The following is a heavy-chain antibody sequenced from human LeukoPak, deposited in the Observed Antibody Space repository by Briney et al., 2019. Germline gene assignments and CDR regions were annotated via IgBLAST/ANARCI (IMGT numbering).Heavy chain of an antibody. J-gene: IGHJ4*02. CDR1: GFTFNTYA. Sequence: PGGSLRLSCAASGFTFNTYAMSWVRQAPGRGLEWVSTIGGSGGSTYYADSVKGRFTISRDNSKNTLYLQMNSLRAEDTAVYYCAKVAFMIVVVNFDYWGQGTLVTVSS. D-gene: IGHD3-22*01. CDR2: IGGSGGST. CDR3: AKVAFMIVVVNFDY. V-gene: IGHV3-23*01.